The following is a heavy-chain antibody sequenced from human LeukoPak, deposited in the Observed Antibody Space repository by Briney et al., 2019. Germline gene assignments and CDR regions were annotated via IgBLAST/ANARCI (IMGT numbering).Heavy chain of an antibody. CDR2: IYYSGST. D-gene: IGHD6-19*01. CDR1: GGSISSYY. V-gene: IGHV4-59*01. J-gene: IGHJ5*02. Sequence: SETLSLTCTVSGGSISSYYWSWIRRPPGKGLEWIGYIYYSGSTNYNPSLKSRVTISVDTSKNQFSLKLSSVTAADTAVYYCARDPSGWYSWFDPWGQGTLVTVSS. CDR3: ARDPSGWYSWFDP.